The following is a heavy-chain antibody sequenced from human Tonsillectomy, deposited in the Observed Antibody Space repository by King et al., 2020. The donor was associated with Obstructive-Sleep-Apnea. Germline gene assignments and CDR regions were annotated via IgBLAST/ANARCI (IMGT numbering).Heavy chain of an antibody. CDR1: GYTFTSYD. D-gene: IGHD6-13*01. CDR3: ARVPYSSSWWIAFDI. J-gene: IGHJ3*02. Sequence: VQLVESGAEVKKPGASVKVSCKASGYTFTSYDINWVRQATGQGLEWMGWMNPNSGNTGYAQKFQGRVTMTRNTSISTAYMELRSLRSEDTAVYYCARVPYSSSWWIAFDIWGQGTMVTVSS. CDR2: MNPNSGNT. V-gene: IGHV1-8*01.